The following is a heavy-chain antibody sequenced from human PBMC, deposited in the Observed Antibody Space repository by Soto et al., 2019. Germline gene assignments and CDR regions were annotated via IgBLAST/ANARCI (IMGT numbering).Heavy chain of an antibody. CDR3: TNSYCGSMSCLGNY. V-gene: IGHV1-3*01. J-gene: IGHJ4*01. CDR1: GYSFSSLG. D-gene: IGHD2-2*01. CDR2: IHGGNGNT. Sequence: ASVKVSCKASGYSFSSLGMHLVRQAPGQRLEWMGWIHGGNGNTKYSQKYQGRVTMTRDTSASTAYMELSSLTSEDTAVYYCTNSYCGSMSCLGNYWG.